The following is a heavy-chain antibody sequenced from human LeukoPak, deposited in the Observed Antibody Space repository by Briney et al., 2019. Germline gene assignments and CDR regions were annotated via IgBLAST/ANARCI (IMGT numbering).Heavy chain of an antibody. D-gene: IGHD6-19*01. CDR3: AKPYSSGWPPIDFDY. J-gene: IGHJ4*02. CDR2: ISSTGGST. CDR1: GFTFASYA. V-gene: IGHV3-23*01. Sequence: GGSLRLSCAASGFTFASYAVSWVRQAPGKGLEWVSTISSTGGSTYYADSVKGRFTISRDNSKNTLYLQMNSLRAEDTAVYYCAKPYSSGWPPIDFDYWGQGTLVTVSS.